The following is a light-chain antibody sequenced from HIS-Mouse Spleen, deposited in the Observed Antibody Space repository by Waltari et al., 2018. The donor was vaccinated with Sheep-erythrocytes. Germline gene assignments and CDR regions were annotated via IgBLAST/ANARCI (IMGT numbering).Light chain of an antibody. V-gene: IGKV1-13*02. J-gene: IGKJ5*01. CDR1: QGISSA. CDR3: QQFNSYLYT. Sequence: AIQLTQSPSSLSASVGDRVTITCRASQGISSALAWYQQKPGKAPKLLIYDASSLESGVPSRFSGSGSGTDFTLTISSLQPEDFATYYCQQFNSYLYTFGQGTRLEIK. CDR2: DAS.